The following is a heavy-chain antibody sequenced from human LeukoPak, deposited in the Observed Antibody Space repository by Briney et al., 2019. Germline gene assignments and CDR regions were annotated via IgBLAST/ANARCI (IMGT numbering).Heavy chain of an antibody. CDR1: GFTFSSYA. D-gene: IGHD4-17*01. CDR3: AKALTTTERIFDY. V-gene: IGHV3-23*01. Sequence: GGSLRLSCAASGFTFSSYAMSWVRQAPGKGLEWVSVISGSGSSTYHADSVKGRFTISRDNSKNTLYLRMNSLRAEDTAVYYCAKALTTTERIFDYWGQGTLITVSS. J-gene: IGHJ4*02. CDR2: ISGSGSST.